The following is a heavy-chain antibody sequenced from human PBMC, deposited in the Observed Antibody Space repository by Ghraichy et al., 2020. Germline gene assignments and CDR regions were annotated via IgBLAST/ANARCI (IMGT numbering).Heavy chain of an antibody. J-gene: IGHJ6*03. Sequence: SETLSLTCTVSGGSISSSSYYWGWIRQPPGKGLEWIGSIYYSGGTNNNPSLKSRVTISVDTSKNQFSLKLSSVTAADTAVYYCARGDSKNTYYYYYMDVWGKGTTVTVSS. CDR3: ARGDSKNTYYYYYMDV. V-gene: IGHV4-39*07. CDR2: IYYSGGT. CDR1: GGSISSSSYY. D-gene: IGHD4-11*01.